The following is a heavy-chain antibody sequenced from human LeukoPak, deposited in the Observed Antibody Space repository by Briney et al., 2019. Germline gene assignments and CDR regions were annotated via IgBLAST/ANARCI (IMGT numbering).Heavy chain of an antibody. J-gene: IGHJ4*02. CDR1: GGSISSTYS. Sequence: PSETLSLTCTVSGGSISSTYSWGWIRQPPGKGPEWIGNIYYSGHTYYSPSLKSRVTISVDTSKNQFSLKLSSVTAADTAVYYCARWAVVTANYFDYWGQGTLVTVSS. CDR2: IYYSGHT. CDR3: ARWAVVTANYFDY. V-gene: IGHV4-39*01. D-gene: IGHD2-15*01.